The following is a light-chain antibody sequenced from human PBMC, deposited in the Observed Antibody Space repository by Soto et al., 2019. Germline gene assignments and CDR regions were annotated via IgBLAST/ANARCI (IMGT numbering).Light chain of an antibody. CDR3: CSYAGSYTFGDVV. V-gene: IGLV2-11*01. CDR2: DVS. J-gene: IGLJ2*01. CDR1: SSDVGGYNY. Sequence: QSVLTQPRSVSGSPGQSVTISFTGTSSDVGGYNYVSWYQQHPGKAPKLMIYDVSKRPSGVPDRFSGSKSGNTASLTISGLQAEDEADYYCCSYAGSYTFGDVVFGGGTQLTVL.